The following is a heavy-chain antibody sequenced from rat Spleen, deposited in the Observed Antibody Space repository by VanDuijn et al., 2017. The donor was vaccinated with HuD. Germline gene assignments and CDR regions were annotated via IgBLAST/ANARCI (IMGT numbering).Heavy chain of an antibody. V-gene: IGHV5-7*01. CDR3: ATRTPFDY. Sequence: EVQLVESGGGLAQPGRSMKLSCAASGFTFSNYDMAWVRQAPKKGLEWVAIISYDGISANYRDSVKGRFTISRDNAKSTLYLQIDSLRSEDKSTYYCATRTPFDYWGQGVMVRFSS. CDR1: GFTFSNYD. J-gene: IGHJ2*01. CDR2: ISYDGISA.